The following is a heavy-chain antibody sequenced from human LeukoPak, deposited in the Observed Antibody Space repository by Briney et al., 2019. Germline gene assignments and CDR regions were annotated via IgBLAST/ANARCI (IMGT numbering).Heavy chain of an antibody. D-gene: IGHD2-2*02. CDR2: IWYDGSKT. V-gene: IGHV3-33*01. CDR3: ARAPYTTGRSFYFDS. J-gene: IGHJ4*02. CDR1: GFPFRNYG. Sequence: PGGSLRLSCAASGFPFRNYGMHWVRQAPGKGQEWVAIIWYDGSKTYYADSVKGRFTISRDNLSNTLYLQMNSLRAEDTALYFCARAPYTTGRSFYFDSWGQGTLVTVSS.